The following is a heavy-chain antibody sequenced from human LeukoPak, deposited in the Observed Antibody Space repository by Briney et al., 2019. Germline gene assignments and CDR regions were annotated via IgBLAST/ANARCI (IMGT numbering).Heavy chain of an antibody. Sequence: PGGSLRLSCAASGFTFSSYSMNWVRQAPGKGLEWVSSISSSSSYIYYADSVKGRFTISRDNAKNSLYLQMNSLRAEDTAVYYCARPQRSGFGELFLVDYWAREPWSPSPQ. CDR3: ARPQRSGFGELFLVDY. D-gene: IGHD3-10*01. V-gene: IGHV3-21*01. CDR2: ISSSSSYI. J-gene: IGHJ4*02. CDR1: GFTFSSYS.